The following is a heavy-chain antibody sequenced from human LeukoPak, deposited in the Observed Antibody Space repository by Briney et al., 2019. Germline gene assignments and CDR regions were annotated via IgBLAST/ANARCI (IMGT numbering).Heavy chain of an antibody. CDR1: GFTFSSYA. J-gene: IGHJ3*02. CDR3: ASCYGDCAQSADDAFDI. V-gene: IGHV3-30-3*01. CDR2: ISYDGSNK. D-gene: IGHD4-17*01. Sequence: GGSLRLSCAASGFTFSSYAMHWVRQAPGKGLEWVAVISYDGSNKYYADSVKSRFTISRDNSKNTLYLQMNSLRAEDTAVYYCASCYGDCAQSADDAFDIWGQGTMVTVSS.